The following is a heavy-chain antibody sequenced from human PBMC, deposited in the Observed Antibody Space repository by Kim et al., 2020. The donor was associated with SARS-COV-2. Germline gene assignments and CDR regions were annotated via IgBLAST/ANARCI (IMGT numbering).Heavy chain of an antibody. Sequence: GESLKISCKGSGYSFTSYWLSWVRQMPGKGLEWMGRIDPSDSYTNYSPSFQGHVTISADKSISTAYLQWSSLKASDTAMYYCGSGSGSYYPDYWGQGTLVTVSS. V-gene: IGHV5-10-1*01. J-gene: IGHJ4*02. CDR3: GSGSGSYYPDY. CDR2: IDPSDSYT. CDR1: GYSFTSYW. D-gene: IGHD3-10*01.